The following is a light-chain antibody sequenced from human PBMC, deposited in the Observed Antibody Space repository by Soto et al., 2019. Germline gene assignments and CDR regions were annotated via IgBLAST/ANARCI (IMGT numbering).Light chain of an antibody. CDR3: VLYMGSGIWV. CDR1: SGSVSTNNY. CDR2: STY. J-gene: IGLJ3*02. Sequence: QTVVTQEPSFSVSPGATVTLTYGLSSGSVSTNNYPSWYQQTPGQAPRTLIYSTYTRSSGVPDRFSASILGNKAALTITGARADDESDYYCVLYMGSGIWVFGGGTKLTVL. V-gene: IGLV8-61*01.